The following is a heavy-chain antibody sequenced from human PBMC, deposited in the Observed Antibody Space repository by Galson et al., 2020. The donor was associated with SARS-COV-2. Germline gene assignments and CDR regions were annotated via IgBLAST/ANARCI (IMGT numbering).Heavy chain of an antibody. CDR2: IYYSGST. D-gene: IGHD3-16*01. V-gene: IGHV4-39*02. J-gene: IGHJ4*02. Sequence: SETLSLTCAVYGGSISSSSYYWGWIRQPPGKGLEWIGSIYYSGSTYYNPSLKSRVTISVDTSKNQFSLKLSSVTAADTAVYYCARDLGFWGSSYYFDYWGQGTLVTVSS. CDR1: GGSISSSSYY. CDR3: ARDLGFWGSSYYFDY.